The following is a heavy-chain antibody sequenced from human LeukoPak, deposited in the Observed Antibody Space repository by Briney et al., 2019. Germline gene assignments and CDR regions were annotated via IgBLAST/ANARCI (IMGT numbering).Heavy chain of an antibody. V-gene: IGHV3-7*01. CDR2: IKQDGSEK. CDR3: AAMAYGYINY. J-gene: IGHJ4*02. Sequence: PGRSLRLSCAASGFTFGSYWMSWVRQAPGEGLEWVANIKQDGSEKYYVDSMKGRFTISRDNAKNSLYLQMNSLRAEDTAVYYCAAMAYGYINYWGQGTLVTVSS. CDR1: GFTFGSYW. D-gene: IGHD6-19*01.